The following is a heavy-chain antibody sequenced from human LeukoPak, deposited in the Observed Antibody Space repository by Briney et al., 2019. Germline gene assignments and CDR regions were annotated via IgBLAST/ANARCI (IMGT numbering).Heavy chain of an antibody. CDR1: GFTFDDYA. J-gene: IGHJ4*02. V-gene: IGHV3-9*01. CDR3: AKDARYDTSGLGY. D-gene: IGHD3-22*01. CDR2: ISWNSGSI. Sequence: GGSLRLSCAASGFTFDDYAMHWVRQAPGKGLEWVSGISWNSGSIGYADSVKGRFAISRDNAKNSLYLQMSSLRAEDTALYYCAKDARYDTSGLGYWGQGTLVTVSS.